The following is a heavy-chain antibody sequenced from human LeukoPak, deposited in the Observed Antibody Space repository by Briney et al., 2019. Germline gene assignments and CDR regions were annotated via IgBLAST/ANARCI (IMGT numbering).Heavy chain of an antibody. CDR3: ARPPWFGALYYYMDV. CDR2: IYYSGST. J-gene: IGHJ6*03. D-gene: IGHD3-10*01. V-gene: IGHV4-39*01. Sequence: SETLSLTCTVSGGSISSSSYYWGWIRQPPGKGLEWIGSIYYSGSTYYNPSLKSRVTISVDTSKNQFSLKLSSVTAADTAVYYCARPPWFGALYYYMDVWGKGTTVTVSS. CDR1: GGSISSSSYY.